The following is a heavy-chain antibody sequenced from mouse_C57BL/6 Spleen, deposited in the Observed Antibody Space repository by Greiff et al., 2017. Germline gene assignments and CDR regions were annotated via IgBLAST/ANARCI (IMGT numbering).Heavy chain of an antibody. Sequence: QVQLQQPGAELVMPGASVKLSCKASGYTFTSYWLHWVKQRPGQGLEWIGEIDPSDSYTNYNQKFKGKSTLTVDKSSSTAYMQLSSLTSEDSAVYYCARCRLGYFDVWGTGTTVTVSS. V-gene: IGHV1-69*01. CDR3: ARCRLGYFDV. D-gene: IGHD2-13*01. J-gene: IGHJ1*03. CDR1: GYTFTSYW. CDR2: IDPSDSYT.